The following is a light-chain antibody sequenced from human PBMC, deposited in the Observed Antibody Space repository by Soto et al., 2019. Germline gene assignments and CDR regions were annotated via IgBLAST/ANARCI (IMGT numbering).Light chain of an antibody. CDR1: QSISSW. V-gene: IGKV1-5*01. J-gene: IGKJ1*01. CDR2: DAS. Sequence: DIQMTQSPSTLSASVEDRITITCRASQSISSWLAWYQQNPGKAPKVLIYDASRLESGVPSRFSGSASGTAFTLTISSLQPDDFATYYCQQYSTYAGAFGQGTKVEIK. CDR3: QQYSTYAGA.